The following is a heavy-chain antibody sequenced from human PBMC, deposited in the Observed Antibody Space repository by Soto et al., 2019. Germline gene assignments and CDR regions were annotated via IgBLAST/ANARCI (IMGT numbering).Heavy chain of an antibody. CDR1: GFSFSDFS. V-gene: IGHV3-48*01. Sequence: EVQLVESGGGKVQPGGSLRLSCAGSGFSFSDFSMNWVRQAPGKGLEWISYINRDSSVIMYEDSLRSRVTISRDNAKNKLVLQIINLRVEDTAGYNCSRACACTCWFSYWGTGKPVNVSS. CDR2: INRDSSVI. J-gene: IGHJ4*02. D-gene: IGHD2-2*01. CDR3: SRACACTCWFSY.